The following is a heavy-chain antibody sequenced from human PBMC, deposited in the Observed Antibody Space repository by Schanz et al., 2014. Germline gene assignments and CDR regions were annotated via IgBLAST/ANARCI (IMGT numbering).Heavy chain of an antibody. CDR2: IASGGSHT. J-gene: IGHJ6*02. CDR3: AKIWKAHHLTGRPGWSDGMDV. V-gene: IGHV3-11*05. Sequence: QVQLVDSGGDLVKPGGSLRLSCAASGFTFSDYYMSWIRQAPGKGPEWVSTIASGGSHTFYADSVTGRFTISGDNSKNTLFLQMNSLRVEDTAIYYCAKIWKAHHLTGRPGWSDGMDVWGQGTTV. CDR1: GFTFSDYY. D-gene: IGHD3-3*01.